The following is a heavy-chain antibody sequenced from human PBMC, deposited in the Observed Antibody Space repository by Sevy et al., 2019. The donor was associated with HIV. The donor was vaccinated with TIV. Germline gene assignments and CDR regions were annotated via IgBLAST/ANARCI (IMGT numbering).Heavy chain of an antibody. D-gene: IGHD6-19*01. CDR2: IWYDGTNR. CDR1: GFSISGYG. Sequence: GGSLRLSCAASGFSISGYGMHWVRQAPGKGLEWVAVIWYDGTNREYAYSVKGRFTISRDNSKNTLYLQMNSLRVEDTAVYYCAREDIRVAGIGYYFHSWGQGTLVTVSS. V-gene: IGHV3-33*01. J-gene: IGHJ4*02. CDR3: AREDIRVAGIGYYFHS.